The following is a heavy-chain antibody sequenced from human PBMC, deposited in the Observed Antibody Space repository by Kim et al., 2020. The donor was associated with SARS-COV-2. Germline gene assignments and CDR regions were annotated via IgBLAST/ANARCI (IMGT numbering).Heavy chain of an antibody. CDR3: AKDPYRTMVQGVIS. J-gene: IGHJ4*02. CDR1: GFTFSSYA. Sequence: GGSLRLSCAASGFTFSSYAMSWVRQAPGKGLEWVSAISGSGGSTYYADSVKGRFTISRDNSKNTLYLQMNSLRAEDTAVYYCAKDPYRTMVQGVISWGQGTLVTVSS. V-gene: IGHV3-23*01. D-gene: IGHD3-10*01. CDR2: ISGSGGST.